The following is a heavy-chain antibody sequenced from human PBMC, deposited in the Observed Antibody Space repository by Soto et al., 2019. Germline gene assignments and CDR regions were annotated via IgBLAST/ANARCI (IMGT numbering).Heavy chain of an antibody. Sequence: GGSLRLSCAASGFTFSNAWMSWVRQAPGKGLEWVGRIKSKTDGGTTDYAAPVKGRFTISRDDSKNTLYLQMNSLRADDTAVYYCAKNADFWSWGMDVWGQGTSVTVSS. CDR2: IKSKTDGGTT. V-gene: IGHV3-15*01. CDR3: AKNADFWSWGMDV. D-gene: IGHD3-3*01. J-gene: IGHJ6*02. CDR1: GFTFSNAW.